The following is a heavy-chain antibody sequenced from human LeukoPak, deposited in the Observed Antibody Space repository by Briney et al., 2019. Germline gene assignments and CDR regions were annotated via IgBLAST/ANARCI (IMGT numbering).Heavy chain of an antibody. CDR3: ATYRQVLLPFES. CDR2: IFQGGGEI. Sequence: PGGSLRLSCAASGFTFSSYEMNWVRQAPGKGLEWVSSIFQGGGEIHYADSVRSRFTISRDNSRSTLFLQMNSLRVEDTAIYYCATYRQVLLPFESWGQGTLVTVSS. J-gene: IGHJ4*02. V-gene: IGHV3-23*03. CDR1: GFTFSSYE. D-gene: IGHD5-18*01.